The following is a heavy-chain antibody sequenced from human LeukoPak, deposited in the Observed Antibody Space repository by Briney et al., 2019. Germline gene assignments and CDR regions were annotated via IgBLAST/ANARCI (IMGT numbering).Heavy chain of an antibody. CDR3: ARVHPTSSGTHGDY. CDR2: IWYDGSNK. V-gene: IGHV3-33*01. J-gene: IGHJ4*02. Sequence: GRSLRLSCAASGFTFTSYGMHWVRQAPGKGLEWVAVIWYDGSNKYYADSVKGRFTISRDNSKNTLYLQMNSLRAEDTAVYYCARVHPTSSGTHGDYWGQGTLVTVSS. D-gene: IGHD6-25*01. CDR1: GFTFTSYG.